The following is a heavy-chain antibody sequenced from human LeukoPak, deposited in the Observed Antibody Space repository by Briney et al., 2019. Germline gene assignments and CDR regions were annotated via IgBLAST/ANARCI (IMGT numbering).Heavy chain of an antibody. CDR3: ARARDIYDILTGYQTAHFDY. Sequence: GGSLRLSCAASGFTFDDYGTSWVRQAPGKGLEWVSGINWNGGSTGYADSVKGRFTISRDNAKNSLYLQMNSLRAEDTALYYCARARDIYDILTGYQTAHFDYWGQGTLVTVSS. CDR1: GFTFDDYG. J-gene: IGHJ4*02. D-gene: IGHD3-9*01. CDR2: INWNGGST. V-gene: IGHV3-20*04.